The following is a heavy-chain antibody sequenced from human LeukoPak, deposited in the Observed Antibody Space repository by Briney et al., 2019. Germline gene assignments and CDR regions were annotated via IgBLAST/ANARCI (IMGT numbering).Heavy chain of an antibody. Sequence: SGTLSLTCAVYGGSFSGYYWSWIRQPPGKGLEWIGEINHSGSTNYNPSLKSRVTISVDTSKNQFSPKLSSVTAADTAVYYCARARPRSGLGYWGQGTLVTVSS. J-gene: IGHJ4*02. V-gene: IGHV4-34*01. D-gene: IGHD3-3*01. CDR2: INHSGST. CDR1: GGSFSGYY. CDR3: ARARPRSGLGY.